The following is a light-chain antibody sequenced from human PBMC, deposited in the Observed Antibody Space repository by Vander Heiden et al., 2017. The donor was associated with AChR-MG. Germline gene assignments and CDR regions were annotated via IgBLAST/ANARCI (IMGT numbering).Light chain of an antibody. Sequence: QSALTQPVSVSGSPGQSITISCTGTSSDVGYNYVSWYQRHPDKAPKLIIYEVDNRPSGVSNRFSGSKSGNTASLTISGLQPDDEADYYCSTYTGTNTFFGGGTRLT. J-gene: IGLJ2*01. CDR1: SSDVGYNY. CDR3: STYTGTNTF. V-gene: IGLV2-14*01. CDR2: EVD.